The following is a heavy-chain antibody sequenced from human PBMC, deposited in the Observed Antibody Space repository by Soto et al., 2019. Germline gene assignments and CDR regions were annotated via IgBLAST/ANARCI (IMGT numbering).Heavy chain of an antibody. CDR3: ARSAGNAGRFSEY. CDR1: GYTFTSYW. V-gene: IGHV5-51*01. D-gene: IGHD2-15*01. Sequence: GESLKISCKGSGYTFTSYWIGWVRQMPGEGLEWLGVIYPGDSDTRYSPSFQGQVTISADRSINTAYLQWGSLKASDSAIYYCARSAGNAGRFSEYCGPGTLVTVSS. J-gene: IGHJ4*02. CDR2: IYPGDSDT.